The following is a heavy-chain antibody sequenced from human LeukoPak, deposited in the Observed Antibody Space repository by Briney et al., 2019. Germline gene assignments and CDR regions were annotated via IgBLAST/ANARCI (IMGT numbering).Heavy chain of an antibody. J-gene: IGHJ5*02. D-gene: IGHD3-16*01. CDR3: ARGFSEVRGSPVWFDP. CDR1: GKARTGDY. CDR2: INHSGRT. Sequence: PGATLARSGSVVGKARTGDYLGWIRQPPGKGLEWIGGINHSGRTNYNPSLKSRVTISVDTSKNQFSLKLSSVTAADTAVYCCARGFSEVRGSPVWFDPWGQGTLVTVSS. V-gene: IGHV4-34*01.